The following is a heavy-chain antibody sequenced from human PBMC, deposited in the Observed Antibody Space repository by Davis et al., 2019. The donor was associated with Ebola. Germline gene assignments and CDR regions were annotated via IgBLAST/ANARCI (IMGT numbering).Heavy chain of an antibody. CDR2: ISSDGINI. CDR3: ARDDSNYPGYRDY. J-gene: IGHJ4*02. CDR1: GFTFSNNA. Sequence: GGSLRLSCAASGFTFSNNAMHWVRQAPGKGLEWVAGISSDGINIYYADSVKGRFTISRDDSKSTLFLQMNSLTTEDPAVYYCARDDSNYPGYRDYWGQGTLVTVSS. D-gene: IGHD4-11*01. V-gene: IGHV3-30-3*01.